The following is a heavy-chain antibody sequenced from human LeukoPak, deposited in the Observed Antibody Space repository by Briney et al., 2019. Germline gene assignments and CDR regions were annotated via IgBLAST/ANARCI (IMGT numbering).Heavy chain of an antibody. V-gene: IGHV3-21*01. Sequence: AGGSLRLSCAASGFTFSSYSMNWVRQAPGKGLEWVSSISSSSSYIYYADSVKGRFTISRDNAKNSLYLQMNSLRAEDTAVYYCARGAVILSQYFDYWGQGTLVTVSS. D-gene: IGHD4-11*01. J-gene: IGHJ4*02. CDR1: GFTFSSYS. CDR2: ISSSSSYI. CDR3: ARGAVILSQYFDY.